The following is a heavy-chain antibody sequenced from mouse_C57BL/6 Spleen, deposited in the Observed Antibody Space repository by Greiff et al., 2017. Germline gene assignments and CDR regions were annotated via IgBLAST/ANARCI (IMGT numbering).Heavy chain of an antibody. CDR3: ARTRDVGFAY. Sequence: VQLQQSGAELARPGASVKLSCKASGYTFTSYGISWVKQRTGQGLEWIGEIYPRSGNTYYNEKFKGKATRTADKSSSTAYMELRSLTSEDSAVYFCARTRDVGFAYWGQGTLVTVSA. D-gene: IGHD3-3*01. J-gene: IGHJ3*01. CDR2: IYPRSGNT. V-gene: IGHV1-81*01. CDR1: GYTFTSYG.